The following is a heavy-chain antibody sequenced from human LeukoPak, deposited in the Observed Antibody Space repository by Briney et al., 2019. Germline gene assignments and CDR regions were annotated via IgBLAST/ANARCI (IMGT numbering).Heavy chain of an antibody. D-gene: IGHD3-10*02. CDR1: GGSTSGGSYY. CDR3: ARNVRGVAGAIQI. Sequence: SETLSLTCSVSGGSTSGGSYYWSWIRQHPGKGLEWIGYIHYSGRSTFYNPSLQSRLTISIDTSKNHFSLNLTSATAADTAVYFCARNVRGVAGAIQIWGQGT. V-gene: IGHV4-31*03. CDR2: IHYSGRST. J-gene: IGHJ3*02.